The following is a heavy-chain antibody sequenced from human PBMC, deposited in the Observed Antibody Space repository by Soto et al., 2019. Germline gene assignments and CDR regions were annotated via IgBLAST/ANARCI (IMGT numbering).Heavy chain of an antibody. CDR3: TTDPYQADTSSLR. CDR2: IKSKTDGGTT. CDR1: GFTFTNSW. D-gene: IGHD3-22*01. Sequence: EVQLVESGGGLVKPGGSLRLSCAASGFTFTNSWMNWVRQAPGKGLEWDGRIKSKTDGGTTDYATPVKGRFTISRDDSRNTLYLQMSSLTTDDTAVYFCTTDPYQADTSSLRWGQGTLVTVSS. V-gene: IGHV3-15*07. J-gene: IGHJ4*02.